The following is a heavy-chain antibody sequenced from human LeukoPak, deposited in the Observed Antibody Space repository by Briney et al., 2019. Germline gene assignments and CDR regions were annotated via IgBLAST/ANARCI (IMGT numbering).Heavy chain of an antibody. J-gene: IGHJ4*02. D-gene: IGHD3-22*01. CDR3: ARDGHRRYYYDSSDYRFDY. CDR1: GYIFTSYG. Sequence: ASVKVSCEASGYIFTSYGVSWVRQAPGQGLEWMGWISAYNGNTKYAQKFQGRVTMTTDTSTSTVYMELRSLRSDDTAMYYCARDGHRRYYYDSSDYRFDYWGQGTLVTVSS. V-gene: IGHV1-18*01. CDR2: ISAYNGNT.